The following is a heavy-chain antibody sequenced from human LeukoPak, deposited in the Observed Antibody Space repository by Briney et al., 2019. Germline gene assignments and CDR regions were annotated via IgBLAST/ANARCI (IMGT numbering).Heavy chain of an antibody. Sequence: EGSLRLSCAASGFTFSSYSMNWVRQAPGKGLEWVSSISSSSSYIYYADSVKGRFTISRDNAKNSLYLQMNSLRAEDTAVYYCARPRSGASSFDYWGQGTLVTVSS. CDR1: GFTFSSYS. CDR2: ISSSSSYI. V-gene: IGHV3-21*01. J-gene: IGHJ4*02. D-gene: IGHD1-26*01. CDR3: ARPRSGASSFDY.